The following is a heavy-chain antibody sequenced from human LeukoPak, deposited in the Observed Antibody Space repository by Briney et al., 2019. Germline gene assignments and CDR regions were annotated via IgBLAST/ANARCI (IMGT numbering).Heavy chain of an antibody. J-gene: IGHJ3*02. CDR2: INHSGST. D-gene: IGHD3-10*01. CDR3: ARGSVLLWFGELSGDAFDI. V-gene: IGHV4-34*01. Sequence: SETLSLTCAVYGGSFSGYYWSWIRQPPGKGLEWIGEINHSGSTNYNPSLKSRVTISVDTSKNQFSLKLSSVTAADTAVYYCARGSVLLWFGELSGDAFDIWGQGTMVTVSS. CDR1: GGSFSGYY.